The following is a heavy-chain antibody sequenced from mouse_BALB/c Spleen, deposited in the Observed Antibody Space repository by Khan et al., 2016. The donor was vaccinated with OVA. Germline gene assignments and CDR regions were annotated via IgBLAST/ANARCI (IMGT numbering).Heavy chain of an antibody. V-gene: IGHV3-5*02. J-gene: IGHJ1*01. D-gene: IGHD1-1*01. CDR1: GISITTGNYR. CDR2: IYYSGTI. Sequence: VQLKESGPGLVKPSQTVSLTCTVTGISITTGNYRWSWIRQFPGNKLEWIGYIYYSGTITYNPSLTSRTTITRDTSKNQFFLEMNSLTAEDTATYYCARDEYYGYWYFDVWGAGTTVTVSS. CDR3: ARDEYYGYWYFDV.